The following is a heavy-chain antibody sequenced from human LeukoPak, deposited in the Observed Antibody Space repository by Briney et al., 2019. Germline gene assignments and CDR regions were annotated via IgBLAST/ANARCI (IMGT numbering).Heavy chain of an antibody. Sequence: SETLSLTCTVSGGSISSYYWSWIRQPPGKGLEWIGYIYYSGSTNYNPSLKSRVTISVDTSKNQFSLKLSSVTAADTAVYYCAGQVGSGYRAYGMDVWGQGTTVTVSS. D-gene: IGHD5-12*01. J-gene: IGHJ6*02. V-gene: IGHV4-59*08. CDR3: AGQVGSGYRAYGMDV. CDR2: IYYSGST. CDR1: GGSISSYY.